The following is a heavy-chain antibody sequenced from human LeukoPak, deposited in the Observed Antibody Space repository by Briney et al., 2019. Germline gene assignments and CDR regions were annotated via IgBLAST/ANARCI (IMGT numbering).Heavy chain of an antibody. CDR2: ISAYNGNT. CDR1: GYTFTSYG. V-gene: IGHV1-18*01. D-gene: IGHD6-19*01. J-gene: IGHJ5*02. Sequence: GASVKVSCKASGYTFTSYGISWARQAPGQGLEWMGWISAYNGNTNYAQKLQGRVTMTTDTSTSTAYMELRSLRSDDTAVYYCARSSGWAPENWFDPWGQGTLVTVSS. CDR3: ARSSGWAPENWFDP.